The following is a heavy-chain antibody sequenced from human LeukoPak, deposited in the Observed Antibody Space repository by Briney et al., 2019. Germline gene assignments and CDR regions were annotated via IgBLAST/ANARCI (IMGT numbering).Heavy chain of an antibody. CDR3: ARDPYSGSYGNYYYYFMDV. V-gene: IGHV3-7*01. CDR2: IKKDGSEK. J-gene: IGHJ6*03. D-gene: IGHD1-26*01. CDR1: GFTFSSHR. Sequence: PGGSLRLSCAASGFTFSSHRRSWVRQAPGKGLEWVANIKKDGSEKYYVDSVKGRFTISRDNAKNTLYLQMNSLRAEDTAVYYCARDPYSGSYGNYYYYFMDVWGKGTTVTISS.